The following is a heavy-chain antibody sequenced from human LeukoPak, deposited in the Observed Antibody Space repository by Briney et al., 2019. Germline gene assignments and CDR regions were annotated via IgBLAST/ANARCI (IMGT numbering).Heavy chain of an antibody. CDR1: GFSVSGTH. V-gene: IGHV3-53*01. D-gene: IGHD3-16*01. CDR3: AKDEATSGGGLAS. CDR2: MYTGGTT. Sequence: PGGSLRLSCAASGFSVSGTHMSWVRQAPGKGLEWVSAMYTGGTTYYADSVQGRFTIYRDNSKNTLYLQMNSLRAEDTAVYYCAKDEATSGGGLASWGQGTLVSVSP. J-gene: IGHJ4*02.